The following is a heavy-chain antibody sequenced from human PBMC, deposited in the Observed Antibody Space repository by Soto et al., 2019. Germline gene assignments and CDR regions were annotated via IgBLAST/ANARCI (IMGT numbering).Heavy chain of an antibody. CDR2: ISWNSGSI. J-gene: IGHJ3*02. CDR1: GFTFDDYA. V-gene: IGHV3-9*01. D-gene: IGHD1-1*01. Sequence: GGSLRLSCAASGFTFDDYAMHWVRQAPGKGLEWVSGISWNSGSIGYADSVKGRFTISRDNAKNSLYLQMNSLRAEDTALYYCAKDLVHDISDAFDIWGQGTMVTVSS. CDR3: AKDLVHDISDAFDI.